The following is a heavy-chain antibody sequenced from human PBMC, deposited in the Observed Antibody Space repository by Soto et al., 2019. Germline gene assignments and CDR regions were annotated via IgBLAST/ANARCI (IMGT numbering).Heavy chain of an antibody. Sequence: GASVKVSCKAPGDTFTSYYLNWVRQAPGQGLEWMGVINPHGGSTKYAQKFRERVTITRDMSTSTAYIELSSLRSEDTAVYYCAATHYCSSTSCYRSWFDPWGQGTLVTVSS. CDR3: AATHYCSSTSCYRSWFDP. CDR1: GDTFTSYY. V-gene: IGHV1-46*01. D-gene: IGHD2-2*02. CDR2: INPHGGST. J-gene: IGHJ5*02.